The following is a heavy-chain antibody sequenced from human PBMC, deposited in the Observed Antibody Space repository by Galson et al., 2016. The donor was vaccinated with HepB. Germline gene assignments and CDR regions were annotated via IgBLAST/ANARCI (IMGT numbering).Heavy chain of an antibody. D-gene: IGHD5-24*01. V-gene: IGHV3-30-3*01. CDR2: ISSDGSSK. Sequence: SLRLSCAASRFTFSSYAFHWVRRAPGKGLEWVAVISSDGSSKYYADSVKGRFTISRDTSKNTLFLQMDSLRAEDTAVYYCARELDGRAFDIWGQGTMVTVSS. J-gene: IGHJ3*02. CDR1: RFTFSSYA. CDR3: ARELDGRAFDI.